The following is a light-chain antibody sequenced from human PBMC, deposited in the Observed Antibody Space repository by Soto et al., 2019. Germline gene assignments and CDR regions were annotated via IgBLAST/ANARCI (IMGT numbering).Light chain of an antibody. CDR3: SSYTSSSTVV. Sequence: QSALTQPASVSGSPGQSSTISCTGTSSDVGGYNYVSWYQQHPGKAPKLMIYDGSNRPSGVSNRFSGSKSGNTASLTISGLQAEDEAEYYCSSYTSSSTVVFGGGTKLPVL. CDR2: DGS. CDR1: SSDVGGYNY. V-gene: IGLV2-14*01. J-gene: IGLJ2*01.